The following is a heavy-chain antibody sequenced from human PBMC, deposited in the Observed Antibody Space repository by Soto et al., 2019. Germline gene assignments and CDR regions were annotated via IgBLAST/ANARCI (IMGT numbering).Heavy chain of an antibody. D-gene: IGHD3-10*01. CDR1: GGSFSGYY. V-gene: IGHV4-34*01. CDR3: ARGKKGRYGSGSYYQVHPQKSYYMDV. Sequence: QVQLQQWGAGLLKPSETLSLTCAVYGGSFSGYYWSWIRQPPGKGLEWIGEINHSGSTNYNPSLKSRVTISVDTSKNQFSLKLSSVTAADTAVYYCARGKKGRYGSGSYYQVHPQKSYYMDVWGKGTTVTVSS. J-gene: IGHJ6*03. CDR2: INHSGST.